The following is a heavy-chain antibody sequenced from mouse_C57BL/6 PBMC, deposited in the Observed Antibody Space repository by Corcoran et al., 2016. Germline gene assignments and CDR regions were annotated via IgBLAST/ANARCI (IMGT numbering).Heavy chain of an antibody. CDR3: ARNRYYGSSWYFDV. Sequence: QIQLVQSGPELKKPGETVKISCKAYGYTFTTYGMSWVKQAPGKGLKWMGWINTYSGVPTYADDFKGRFAFSLETSASTAYLQINNLKNEDTATYFCARNRYYGSSWYFDVWGTGTTVTVSS. V-gene: IGHV9-3*01. D-gene: IGHD1-1*01. CDR2: INTYSGVP. CDR1: GYTFTTYG. J-gene: IGHJ1*03.